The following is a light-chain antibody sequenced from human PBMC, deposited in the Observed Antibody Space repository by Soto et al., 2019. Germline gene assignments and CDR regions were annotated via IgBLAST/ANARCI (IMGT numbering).Light chain of an antibody. V-gene: IGKV4-1*01. Sequence: DIVMTQSPDSRAVSLGERATINCKSSQSVLYSSDNKNFLAWYQQKPGQPPKMLIYLASTRGPGVPDRFSGSGSGTDFTLIISSLQAEDVAVYYCQQYYSTPRTFGQGTRVEIK. CDR2: LAS. CDR1: QSVLYSSDNKNF. CDR3: QQYYSTPRT. J-gene: IGKJ1*01.